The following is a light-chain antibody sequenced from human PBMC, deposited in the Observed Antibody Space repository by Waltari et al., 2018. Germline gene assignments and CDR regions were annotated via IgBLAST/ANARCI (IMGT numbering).Light chain of an antibody. CDR3: LQYNSNPRT. Sequence: DIQMTQSPSSLSASAGDRVTITCRASQGISTYLNWYQQKPGKAPKRLIYAASSLESGVPSRFGGSGSGTDFTLTISSLQPEDFATYYCLQYNSNPRTFGQGTKVEIK. CDR2: AAS. V-gene: IGKV1-17*01. J-gene: IGKJ1*01. CDR1: QGISTY.